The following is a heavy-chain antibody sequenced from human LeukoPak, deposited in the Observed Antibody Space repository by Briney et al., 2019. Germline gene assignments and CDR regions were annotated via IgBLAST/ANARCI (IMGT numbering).Heavy chain of an antibody. CDR3: ARETYSSGVDAFDI. J-gene: IGHJ3*02. D-gene: IGHD6-19*01. CDR1: GFTLSNYC. CDR2: INWNGGST. V-gene: IGHV3-20*04. Sequence: GGSLRLSCAGSGFTLSNYCMNWVRQAPGKGLEWVSGINWNGGSTGYADSVKGRFTISRDNAKNSLYLQMNSLRAEDTALYYCARETYSSGVDAFDIWGQGTMVTVSS.